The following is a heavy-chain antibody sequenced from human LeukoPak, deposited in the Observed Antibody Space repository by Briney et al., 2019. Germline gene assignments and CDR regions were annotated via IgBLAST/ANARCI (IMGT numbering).Heavy chain of an antibody. CDR2: ISWNSGSI. CDR1: GFTFDDYA. Sequence: GGSLRLSCAASGFTFDDYAMHWVRRAPGKGLEWVSGISWNSGSIGYADSVKGRFTISRDNAKNSLYLQMNSLRAEDTALYYCAKDIADTAMFWFDPWGQGTLVTVSS. J-gene: IGHJ5*02. CDR3: AKDIADTAMFWFDP. D-gene: IGHD5-18*01. V-gene: IGHV3-9*01.